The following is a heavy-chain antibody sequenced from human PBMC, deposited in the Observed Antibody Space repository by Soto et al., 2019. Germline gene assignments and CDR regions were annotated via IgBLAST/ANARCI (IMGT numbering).Heavy chain of an antibody. CDR3: ARDVPTVTTGGPDY. CDR2: ISAYNGNT. CDR1: GYTFTSYG. Sequence: QVQLVQSGVEVEKPGASVKVSCKASGYTFTSYGISWVRQAPGQGLEWMGWISAYNGNTNYAQKFQGRVTMTTDTSTSTAYMELRSVRSDDTAVYYCARDVPTVTTGGPDYWGQGTLVTVSS. D-gene: IGHD4-17*01. V-gene: IGHV1-18*01. J-gene: IGHJ4*02.